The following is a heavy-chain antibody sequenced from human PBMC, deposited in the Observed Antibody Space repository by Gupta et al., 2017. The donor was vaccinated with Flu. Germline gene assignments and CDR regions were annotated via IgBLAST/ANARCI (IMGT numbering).Heavy chain of an antibody. CDR1: GFTFSFYN. CDR3: ARRFCSDATCYFAFDL. V-gene: IGHV3-21*01. J-gene: IGHJ3*01. CDR2: ISSSSDYI. D-gene: IGHD2-2*01. Sequence: EVQLVVSGGGLVKRGGSLRLSCSAPGFTFSFYNMNWVRQAPGKGLEWVSSISSSSDYIHYADSVKGRFTISRDNARKSVHLQMNSLRAEDTAVYYCARRFCSDATCYFAFDLWGQGTMVTVSS.